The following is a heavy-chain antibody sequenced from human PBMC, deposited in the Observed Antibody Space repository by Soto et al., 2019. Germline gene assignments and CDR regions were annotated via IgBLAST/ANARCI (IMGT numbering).Heavy chain of an antibody. CDR3: GRTSFHGGSRSLVDD. CDR2: FYWDDDK. J-gene: IGHJ4*02. D-gene: IGHD3-3*01. V-gene: IGHV2-5*02. Sequence: QITLKESGPTLVKPTQTLTLTCTFSGFSLSTSGVGVGWIRQPPGKALEWLAFFYWDDDKRYSPSLKCRVTITKDTSKNPVLLTMSTMDAADTATYSFGRTSFHGGSRSLVDDWGQGTLVTVAS. CDR1: GFSLSTSGVG.